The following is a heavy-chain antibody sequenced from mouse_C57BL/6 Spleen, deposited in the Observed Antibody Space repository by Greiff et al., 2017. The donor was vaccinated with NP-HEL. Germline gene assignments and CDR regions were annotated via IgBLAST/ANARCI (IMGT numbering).Heavy chain of an antibody. J-gene: IGHJ1*03. D-gene: IGHD1-1*01. CDR2: ISNLAYSI. V-gene: IGHV5-15*01. CDR3: AIQGYYGISPPWYFDV. Sequence: EVQGVESGGGLVQPGGSLKLSCAASGFTFSDYGMAWVRQAPRKGPEWVAFISNLAYSIYYADTVTGRFTISRENAKNTLYLEMSSLRSEDTAMYYCAIQGYYGISPPWYFDVWGTGTTVTVSS. CDR1: GFTFSDYG.